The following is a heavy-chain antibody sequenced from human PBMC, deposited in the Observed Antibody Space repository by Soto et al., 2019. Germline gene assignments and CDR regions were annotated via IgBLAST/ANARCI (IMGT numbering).Heavy chain of an antibody. CDR3: ARSIRGDFDSSGYYWPDYFDH. D-gene: IGHD3-22*01. V-gene: IGHV4-59*11. CDR2: IHYRGST. Sequence: PSETLSLTCTVSGGSFSDHYWSWIRQPPGKGLEWIGYIHYRGSTNYNPSLKSRVTTSVDMSKKQVSLRLSSVTAADTAMYYCARSIRGDFDSSGYYWPDYFDHWGEGAPVT. CDR1: GGSFSDHY. J-gene: IGHJ4*02.